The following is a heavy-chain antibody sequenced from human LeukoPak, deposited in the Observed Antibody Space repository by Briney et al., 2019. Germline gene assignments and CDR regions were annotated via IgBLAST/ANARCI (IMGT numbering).Heavy chain of an antibody. D-gene: IGHD2-2*01. J-gene: IGHJ4*02. CDR1: GGSIGSTSYY. CDR2: IYYSGST. CDR3: ARLDCSSTSCHPGDY. V-gene: IGHV4-39*01. Sequence: SSEILSLTCSVSGGSIGSTSYYWGWIRQPPGKGLEWIGNIYYSGSTYFNPSLKSRVTISVDTSKNQFSLKLSSVTAADTAVYYCARLDCSSTSCHPGDYWGQGTLVTVSS.